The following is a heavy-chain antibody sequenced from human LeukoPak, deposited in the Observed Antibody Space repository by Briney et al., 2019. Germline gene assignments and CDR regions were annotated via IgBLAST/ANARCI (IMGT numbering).Heavy chain of an antibody. V-gene: IGHV1-2*02. Sequence: GASVKVSCKASGYTFTSYYMHWVRQAPGQGLEWMGWINPNSGGTNYAQKFQGRVTMTRDTSISTAYMELSRLRSDDTAVYYCARAIERGLFLVDYWGQGTLVTVSS. J-gene: IGHJ4*02. D-gene: IGHD2-21*01. CDR1: GYTFTSYY. CDR2: INPNSGGT. CDR3: ARAIERGLFLVDY.